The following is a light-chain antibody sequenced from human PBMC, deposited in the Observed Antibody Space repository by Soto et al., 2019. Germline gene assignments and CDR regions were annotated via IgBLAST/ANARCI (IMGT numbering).Light chain of an antibody. J-gene: IGKJ1*01. CDR2: GAS. Sequence: EIVLTQSPGTLSLSPGERATLSCRASQSVSNTYLAWYQQKPAQAPRLLIYGASTRATGIPDRFSGSGSGTDSPLIVSRLEPEDFAVYYCQQYGSSPWTFGQGTKVEIK. CDR1: QSVSNTY. V-gene: IGKV3-20*01. CDR3: QQYGSSPWT.